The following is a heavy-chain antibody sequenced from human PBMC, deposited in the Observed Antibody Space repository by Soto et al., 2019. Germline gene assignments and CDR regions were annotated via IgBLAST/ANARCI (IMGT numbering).Heavy chain of an antibody. J-gene: IGHJ3*02. CDR3: AREVLWFGVHI. D-gene: IGHD3-10*01. V-gene: IGHV3-21*01. CDR2: ISSSSSYI. CDR1: GFTFSSYS. Sequence: GGSLRLSCAASGFTFSSYSMNWVRQAPGKGLEWVSSISSSSSYIYYADSVKGRFTISRDNAKNSLYLQMNSLRAEDTAVYYCAREVLWFGVHIWGQGTMVTVSS.